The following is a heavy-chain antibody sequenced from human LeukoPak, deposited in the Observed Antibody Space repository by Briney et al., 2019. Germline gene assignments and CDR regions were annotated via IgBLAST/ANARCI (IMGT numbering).Heavy chain of an antibody. Sequence: GASVKVFCKASGYTFTGYYIHWVRQAPGQGLEWMGWINPNSGATNYAQNFQGRVTMTRDTSISTAYMELSSLRSDDTAVYYCASDITMVRGKGNYWGQGTLVTVSS. CDR1: GYTFTGYY. D-gene: IGHD3-10*01. CDR3: ASDITMVRGKGNY. CDR2: INPNSGAT. J-gene: IGHJ4*02. V-gene: IGHV1-2*02.